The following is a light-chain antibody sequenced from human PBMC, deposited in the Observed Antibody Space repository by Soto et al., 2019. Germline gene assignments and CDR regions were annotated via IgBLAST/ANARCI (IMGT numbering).Light chain of an antibody. J-gene: IGKJ2*01. Sequence: EVVLTQSPATLSLSPGERATLSCRASQSVASYLAWYQQKPGQAPRLLIYGASTRATGIPARFSGSGSGTEFTLTISGLKSEDFAVYYCQQYHNWPPKYTFGQGTKVDIK. CDR1: QSVASY. V-gene: IGKV3-15*01. CDR3: QQYHNWPPKYT. CDR2: GAS.